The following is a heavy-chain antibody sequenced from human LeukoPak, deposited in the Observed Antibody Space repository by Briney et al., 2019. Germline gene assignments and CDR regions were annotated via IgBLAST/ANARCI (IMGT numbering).Heavy chain of an antibody. J-gene: IGHJ6*02. CDR1: GGSSSGYY. CDR2: INHSGST. D-gene: IGHD6-13*01. Sequence: SETLSLTCAVYGGSSSGYYWSWIRQPPGKGLEWIGEINHSGSTNYNPSLKSRVTISVDTSKNQFSLKLSSVTAADTAVYYCARGRAASRLQKIDYYYYGMDVWGQGTTVTVSS. V-gene: IGHV4-34*01. CDR3: ARGRAASRLQKIDYYYYGMDV.